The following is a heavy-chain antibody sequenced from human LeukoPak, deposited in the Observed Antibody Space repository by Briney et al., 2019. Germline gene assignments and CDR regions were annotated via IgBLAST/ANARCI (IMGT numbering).Heavy chain of an antibody. CDR3: ARDFTGGYSSGWSDFDY. Sequence: ASVKVSCKASGYTFTSYGISWVRQAPGQGLEWMGWISAYNGDTNYAQKLQGRVTMTTDTSTTTAYMELRSLRSDDTAVYYCARDFTGGYSSGWSDFDYWGQGTLVTVSS. D-gene: IGHD6-19*01. J-gene: IGHJ4*02. V-gene: IGHV1-18*01. CDR2: ISAYNGDT. CDR1: GYTFTSYG.